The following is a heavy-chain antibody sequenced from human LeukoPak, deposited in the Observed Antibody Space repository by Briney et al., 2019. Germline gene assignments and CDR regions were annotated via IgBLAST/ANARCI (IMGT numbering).Heavy chain of an antibody. CDR3: ARGKTTVTTCDY. Sequence: SVKVSCKASGGTFSSYAISWVRQAPGQGFEWMGGIIPIFGTANYAQKFQGRVTITADKSTSTAYMELSSLRSEDTAVYYCARGKTTVTTCDYWGQGTLVTVSS. D-gene: IGHD4-17*01. V-gene: IGHV1-69*06. CDR2: IIPIFGTA. CDR1: GGTFSSYA. J-gene: IGHJ4*02.